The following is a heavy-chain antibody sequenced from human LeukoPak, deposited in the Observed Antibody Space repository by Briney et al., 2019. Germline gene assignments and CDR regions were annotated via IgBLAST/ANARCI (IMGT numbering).Heavy chain of an antibody. CDR3: ARLSYYYYYMDV. CDR1: SFSISSDNY. D-gene: IGHD3-10*01. J-gene: IGHJ6*03. CDR2: IYHTGST. V-gene: IGHV4-38-2*01. Sequence: SETLSLTCAVSSFSISSDNYWGWIRQPPGKGLEWIGSIYHTGSTYYNPSLKSRVTISVDTSKNQFSLKLNSVTAADTAVYYCARLSYYYYYMDVWGRGTTVTVSS.